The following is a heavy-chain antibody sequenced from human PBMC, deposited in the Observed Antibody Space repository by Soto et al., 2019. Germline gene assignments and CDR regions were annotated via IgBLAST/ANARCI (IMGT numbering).Heavy chain of an antibody. CDR2: ISYDGSNK. CDR1: GFTFSSYG. D-gene: IGHD6-13*01. J-gene: IGHJ6*02. V-gene: IGHV3-30-3*01. Sequence: GGSLRLSCAASGFTFSSYGMNWVRQAPGKGLEWVAVISYDGSNKYYADSVKGRFTISRDNSKNTLYLQMNSLRAEDTAVYYCARGASSSWYFSYYYYGMDVWGQGTRSPSP. CDR3: ARGASSSWYFSYYYYGMDV.